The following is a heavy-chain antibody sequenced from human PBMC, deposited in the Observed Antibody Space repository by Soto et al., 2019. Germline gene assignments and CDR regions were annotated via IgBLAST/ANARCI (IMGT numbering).Heavy chain of an antibody. CDR1: GFTFSGSA. V-gene: IGHV3-73*01. D-gene: IGHD5-12*01. Sequence: EVQLVESGGGLVQPGGSLKLSCAASGFTFSGSAMHWVRQASGKGLEWVGRVRSKPNNYATSYAASVKGRFTISRDDSKHTAYRQMNSLKTEDTALYYCTSTWGRVATNAEATRTYDYWGQGTLVTVSS. CDR3: TSTWGRVATNAEATRTYDY. CDR2: VRSKPNNYAT. J-gene: IGHJ4*02.